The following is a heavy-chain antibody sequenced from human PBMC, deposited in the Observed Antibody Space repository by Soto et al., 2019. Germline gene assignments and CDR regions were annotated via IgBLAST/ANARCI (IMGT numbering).Heavy chain of an antibody. Sequence: QVQLVESGGGVVQPGRSLRLSCAASGFTFSSYGMHWVRQAPGKGLEWVAIISYDEINKYYADSVKGRFTTSRDNSKNTLYLQMNSLRAEDTAVYYCAKSVYNWNDGFFDYWGQGTLVTVSS. CDR1: GFTFSSYG. CDR2: ISYDEINK. V-gene: IGHV3-30*18. D-gene: IGHD1-1*01. CDR3: AKSVYNWNDGFFDY. J-gene: IGHJ4*02.